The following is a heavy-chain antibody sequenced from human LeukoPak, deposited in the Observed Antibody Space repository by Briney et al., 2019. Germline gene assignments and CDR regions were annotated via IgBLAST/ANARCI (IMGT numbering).Heavy chain of an antibody. D-gene: IGHD1-14*01. J-gene: IGHJ5*02. Sequence: PSETLSLTCAVYGGSFSGYYWSWIRQPPGKGLEWIGEINHSGSTNYNPSLKSRVTISVDTSKNQFSLKLSSVTAADTAVYYCARAGRGRNWFNPWGQGTLVTVSS. CDR2: INHSGST. V-gene: IGHV4-34*01. CDR3: ARAGRGRNWFNP. CDR1: GGSFSGYY.